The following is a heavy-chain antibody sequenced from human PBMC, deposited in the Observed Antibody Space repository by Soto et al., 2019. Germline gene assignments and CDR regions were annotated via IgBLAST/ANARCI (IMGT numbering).Heavy chain of an antibody. CDR1: EAAFISCA. CDR2: IIPIFGTA. V-gene: IGHV1-69*01. CDR3: AEDQLGYCSGGSCYSGGIYYSYGMDV. J-gene: IGHJ6*02. D-gene: IGHD2-15*01. Sequence: GAAVTAPSRRSEAAFISCASSWWRQPPGQGLELRGGIIPIFGTANYAQKFQGRVTITADESTSTAYMELSSLRSEDTAVYYCAEDQLGYCSGGSCYSGGIYYSYGMDVWGQGTTVTVSS.